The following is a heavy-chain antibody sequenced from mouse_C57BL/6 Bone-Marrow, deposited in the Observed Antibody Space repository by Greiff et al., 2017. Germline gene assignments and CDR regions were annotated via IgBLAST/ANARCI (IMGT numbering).Heavy chain of an antibody. CDR1: GFTFSDYG. V-gene: IGHV5-17*01. CDR2: ISSGSSTI. D-gene: IGHD1-1*01. J-gene: IGHJ3*01. Sequence: DVMLVESGGGLVKPGGSLKLSCAASGFTFSDYGMHWVRQAPEKGLEWVAYISSGSSTIYYADTVKGRFTISRDNAKNTLFLQMTSLRSEDTAMYYCANLCVGAYWGQGTLVTVSA. CDR3: ANLCVGAY.